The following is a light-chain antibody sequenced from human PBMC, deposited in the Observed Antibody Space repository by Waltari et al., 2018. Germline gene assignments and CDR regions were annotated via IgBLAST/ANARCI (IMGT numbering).Light chain of an antibody. J-gene: IGLJ3*02. Sequence: QSVLTQPPSASGTPGQRVTISCSGSRSNLGSNTVNWYQQLPGTAPKLLIYSNNQRPSGVPDRFSGSKSGPSASLAISGLQSEDEGDYYCASWDDSLNGLFGGGTKLTVL. CDR1: RSNLGSNT. CDR3: ASWDDSLNGL. CDR2: SNN. V-gene: IGLV1-44*01.